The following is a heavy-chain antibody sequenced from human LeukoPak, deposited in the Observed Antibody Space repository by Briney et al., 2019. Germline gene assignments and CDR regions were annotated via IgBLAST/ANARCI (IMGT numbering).Heavy chain of an antibody. D-gene: IGHD2/OR15-2a*01. CDR3: ARDSATENFDS. CDR1: GFTFSSFW. Sequence: PGGSLRLSCAASGFTFSSFWMHWVRQAPEKGLMWVSRISSDGSSTTYADSVRGRFSISRDNAKNTLYLQMNSLRAEDTAMYYCARDSATENFDSWGQGTLVTVSS. V-gene: IGHV3-74*01. J-gene: IGHJ4*02. CDR2: ISSDGSST.